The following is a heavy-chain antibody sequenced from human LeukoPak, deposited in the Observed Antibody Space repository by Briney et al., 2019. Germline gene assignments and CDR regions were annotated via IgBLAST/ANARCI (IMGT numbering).Heavy chain of an antibody. CDR1: GFTFSSYW. Sequence: GSLRLSCAASGFTFSSYWMSWVRQAPGKGLEWVANIKQDGSEKYYVDSVKGRFTISRDNANKSLYLQMNSLRAEDTAVYYCARENLGSGTYYFDHWGQGTLVTVSS. CDR3: ARENLGSGTYYFDH. D-gene: IGHD3-10*01. V-gene: IGHV3-7*03. J-gene: IGHJ4*02. CDR2: IKQDGSEK.